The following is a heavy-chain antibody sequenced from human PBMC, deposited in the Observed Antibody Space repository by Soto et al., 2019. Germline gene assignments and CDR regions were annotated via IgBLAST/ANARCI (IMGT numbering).Heavy chain of an antibody. Sequence: SSETLSLTCAVYGGSFSGYYWSWIRQPPGKGLEWIGEINHSGSTNYNPSLKSRVTISVDTSKNQFSLKLSSVTAADTAVYYCARDFRQLDYYFDYWGQGTLVTVSS. CDR3: ARDFRQLDYYFDY. V-gene: IGHV4-34*01. CDR1: GGSFSGYY. CDR2: INHSGST. J-gene: IGHJ4*02. D-gene: IGHD6-13*01.